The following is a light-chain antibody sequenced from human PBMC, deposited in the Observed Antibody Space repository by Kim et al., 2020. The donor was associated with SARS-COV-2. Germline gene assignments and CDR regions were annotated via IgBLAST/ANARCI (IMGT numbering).Light chain of an antibody. CDR2: AAS. J-gene: IGKJ2*01. Sequence: DIQMTQSPSSLSASVGDRVTITCRASQSISSYLNWYQQKPGKAPKLLIYAASSLQSGVPSRFSGSGSGTDFTLTISSLQPEDFAAYDCQQGYSTPHTFGQGTKLEI. CDR1: QSISSY. V-gene: IGKV1-39*01. CDR3: QQGYSTPHT.